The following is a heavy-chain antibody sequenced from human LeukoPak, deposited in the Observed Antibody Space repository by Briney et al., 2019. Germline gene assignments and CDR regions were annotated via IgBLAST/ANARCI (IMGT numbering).Heavy chain of an antibody. V-gene: IGHV1-69*01. Sequence: ASVKVSCKASGGTVSSYAISWVRQAPGQGLEWMGGIIPIFGTANYAQKFQGRVTITADESTSTAYMELSSLRSEDTAVYYCGCAPREGGYYYYMDVWGKGTTVTISS. CDR2: IIPIFGTA. CDR3: GCAPREGGYYYYMDV. J-gene: IGHJ6*03. CDR1: GGTVSSYA. D-gene: IGHD1-26*01.